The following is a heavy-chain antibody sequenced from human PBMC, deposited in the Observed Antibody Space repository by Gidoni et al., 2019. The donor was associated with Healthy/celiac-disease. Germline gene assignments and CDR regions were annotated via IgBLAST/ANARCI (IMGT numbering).Heavy chain of an antibody. J-gene: IGHJ1*01. CDR2: IYYSGST. CDR1: GGSISSSSYY. CDR3: ARHESSGWYGEYFQH. D-gene: IGHD6-19*01. Sequence: QLQLQESGPGLVKPSETLSLTCTVSGGSISSSSYYWGWIRQPPGKGLEWIGSIYYSGSTYYNPSLKSRVTISVDTSKNQFSLKLSSVTAADTAVYYCARHESSGWYGEYFQHWGQGTLVTVSS. V-gene: IGHV4-39*01.